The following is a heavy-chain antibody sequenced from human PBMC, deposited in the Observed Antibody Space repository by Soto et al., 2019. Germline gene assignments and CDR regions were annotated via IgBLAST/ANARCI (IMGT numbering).Heavy chain of an antibody. D-gene: IGHD2-15*01. Sequence: QVQLQESGPGLVKPSETLYLTCTVSGGSISRNYWSWIRQPPGQGLEWIGYVYYTGGTNYNPSLNRRRHTAVDTSKNQDSLKLTPVSAADTAVYYFARHQCSGSICYPFDYWCHGTLVSVSS. V-gene: IGHV4-59*08. CDR3: ARHQCSGSICYPFDY. CDR1: GGSISRNY. J-gene: IGHJ4*01. CDR2: VYYTGGT.